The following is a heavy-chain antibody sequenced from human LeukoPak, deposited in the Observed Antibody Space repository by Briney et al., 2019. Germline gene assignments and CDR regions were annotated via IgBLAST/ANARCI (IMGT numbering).Heavy chain of an antibody. CDR3: ARKTYYDIFSYYYYYGMDV. Sequence: SETLSLTCTVSGGSISSGSHHWGWFRQSPGKGLEWIGSIYYSRTTYYNPSLNSRVTISVVTSKNQFSLQLNSVTAADTAVYYCARKTYYDIFSYYYYYGMDVWGQGTTVTVSS. J-gene: IGHJ6*02. CDR2: IYYSRTT. V-gene: IGHV4-39*01. CDR1: GGSISSGSHH. D-gene: IGHD3-9*01.